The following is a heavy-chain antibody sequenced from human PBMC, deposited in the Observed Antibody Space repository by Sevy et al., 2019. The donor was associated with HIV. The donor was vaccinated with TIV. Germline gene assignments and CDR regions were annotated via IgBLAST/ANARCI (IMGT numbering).Heavy chain of an antibody. CDR3: AREGSYGDYMLSYYYGMDV. V-gene: IGHV3-7*01. J-gene: IGHJ6*02. Sequence: GGSLRLSCAASGFSIRSYWMTWVRQAPGKGLEWVASIYQDGSEKYYMDSVKGRFTVSRDNAKNSLFLQMNSLRVEDTAVYYCAREGSYGDYMLSYYYGMDVWGQGTTVTVSS. D-gene: IGHD4-17*01. CDR1: GFSIRSYW. CDR2: IYQDGSEK.